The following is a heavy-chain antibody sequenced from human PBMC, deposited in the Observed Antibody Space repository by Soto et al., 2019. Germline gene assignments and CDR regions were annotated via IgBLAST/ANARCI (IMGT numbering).Heavy chain of an antibody. J-gene: IGHJ4*02. V-gene: IGHV5-51*01. Sequence: PGESLKIPCHGYGDRFNVYWNARVRQMAGKGLEWMGTIYPADSDTRYSPSFEGQVTMSADKSISTAYLQWRSLKVADTAIYYCVRRASGSGRGSFDYWGQGTPVTVSS. CDR1: GDRFNVYW. CDR2: IYPADSDT. D-gene: IGHD3-10*01. CDR3: VRRASGSGRGSFDY.